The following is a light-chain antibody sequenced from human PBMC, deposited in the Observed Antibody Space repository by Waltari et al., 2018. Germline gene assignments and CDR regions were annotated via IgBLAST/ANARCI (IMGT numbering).Light chain of an antibody. J-gene: IGKJ2*01. V-gene: IGKV1-39*01. CDR3: QQSYSTPMYT. CDR2: AAS. CDR1: QSISSY. Sequence: DIQIPQSPSSLSASVGDRVTITCRASQSISSYLNWYQQKPGKAPKLLIYAASSLQSGVPSRFSGSGSGTDFTLTISSLQPEDFATYYCQQSYSTPMYTFGQGTKLEIK.